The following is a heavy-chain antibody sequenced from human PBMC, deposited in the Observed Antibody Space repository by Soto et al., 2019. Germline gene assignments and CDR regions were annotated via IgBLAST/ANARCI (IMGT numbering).Heavy chain of an antibody. CDR2: IIPIFGTA. D-gene: IGHD6-19*01. J-gene: IGHJ6*02. Sequence: QVQLVQSGAEVKKPGSSVKVSYKASGGTFSSYAISWVRQAPGQGLEWMGGIIPIFGTANYAQKFQGRVTITADESTSTAYMELSSLRSEDTAVYYCARGPGGWREYYYYYGMDVWGQGTTVTVSS. V-gene: IGHV1-69*12. CDR1: GGTFSSYA. CDR3: ARGPGGWREYYYYYGMDV.